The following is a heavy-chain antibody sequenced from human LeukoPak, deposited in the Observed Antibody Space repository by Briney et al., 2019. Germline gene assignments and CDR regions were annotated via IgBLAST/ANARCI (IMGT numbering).Heavy chain of an antibody. D-gene: IGHD1-1*01. CDR3: ARDDSGGTGLDY. J-gene: IGHJ4*02. V-gene: IGHV3-30*04. CDR1: GFTFSSYP. Sequence: GASLTLSCAASGFTFSSYPMHWVRQAPGKGLEWVALISYDGTNKYYADSVKSRFTISRDNSKNTLYLQMNSLTPEDTAVYYCARDDSGGTGLDYWGQGTLVTVSS. CDR2: ISYDGTNK.